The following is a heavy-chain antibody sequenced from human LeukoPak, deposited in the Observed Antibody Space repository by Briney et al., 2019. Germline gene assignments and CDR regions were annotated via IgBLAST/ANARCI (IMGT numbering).Heavy chain of an antibody. CDR1: GYTLTELS. CDR2: SDPEDGET. D-gene: IGHD1-26*01. Sequence: ASVKVSCKVSGYTLTELSMHWVRQAPGKGLEWMGGSDPEDGETIYAQKFQGRVTMTEDTSTDTAYMELSSLRSEDTAVYYCATGRDEWELRYFDYWGQGTLVTVSS. CDR3: ATGRDEWELRYFDY. V-gene: IGHV1-24*01. J-gene: IGHJ4*02.